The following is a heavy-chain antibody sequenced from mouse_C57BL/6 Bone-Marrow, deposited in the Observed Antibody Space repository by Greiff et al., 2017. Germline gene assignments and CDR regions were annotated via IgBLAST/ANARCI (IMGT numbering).Heavy chain of an antibody. CDR2: IDPETGGT. CDR3: TREGVLYYSIYGAMDY. Sequence: QVQLKESGAELVRPGASVTLSCKASGYTFTDYEMHWVKQTPVHGLEWIGAIDPETGGTADNQKFKGKAKLTADKSSSTAYMELRSLTSEDSAVYYGTREGVLYYSIYGAMDYWGQGTSVTVSS. CDR1: GYTFTDYE. D-gene: IGHD2-5*01. J-gene: IGHJ4*01. V-gene: IGHV1-15*01.